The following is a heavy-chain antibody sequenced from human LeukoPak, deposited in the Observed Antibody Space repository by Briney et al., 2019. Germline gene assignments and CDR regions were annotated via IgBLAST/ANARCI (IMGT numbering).Heavy chain of an antibody. Sequence: GESLKISCKGSGYSFTSYRIGWVRQMPGKDVEWMGIIYPGDSEARYSPSFRDQVTISADKSINTAYLQWSSLKASDTAMYYCARCKAVAGTINAFDFWGQGTMVTVSS. V-gene: IGHV5-51*01. CDR2: IYPGDSEA. CDR3: ARCKAVAGTINAFDF. J-gene: IGHJ3*01. CDR1: GYSFTSYR. D-gene: IGHD6-19*01.